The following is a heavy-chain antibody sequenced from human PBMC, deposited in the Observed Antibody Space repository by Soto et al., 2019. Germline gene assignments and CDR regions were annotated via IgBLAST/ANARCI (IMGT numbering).Heavy chain of an antibody. CDR1: GFTFSSYA. J-gene: IGHJ6*02. V-gene: IGHV3-30-3*01. CDR3: ARDYLMGATTGLVYYYYGMDV. Sequence: LRLSCEASGFTFSSYAMHWVRQAPGKGLEWVAVIPYDGSNKCYADPVKVRFTISRDNSKNTLYLKMNSLRAEDTAVYYCARDYLMGATTGLVYYYYGMDVWGQGTTVTVSS. CDR2: IPYDGSNK. D-gene: IGHD1-26*01.